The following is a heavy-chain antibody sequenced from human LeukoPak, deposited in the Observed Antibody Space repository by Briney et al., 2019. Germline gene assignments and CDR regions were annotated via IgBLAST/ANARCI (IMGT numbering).Heavy chain of an antibody. V-gene: IGHV1-69*04. D-gene: IGHD5-12*01. J-gene: IGHJ3*02. Sequence: GASVKVSCKASGGTFSSYAISWVRQAPGQGLEWMGRIIPILGIANYAQKFQGRVTITADKSTSTAYMELSSLRSEDMAVYYCARQPVDPDAFDIWGQGTMVTVSS. CDR1: GGTFSSYA. CDR2: IIPILGIA. CDR3: ARQPVDPDAFDI.